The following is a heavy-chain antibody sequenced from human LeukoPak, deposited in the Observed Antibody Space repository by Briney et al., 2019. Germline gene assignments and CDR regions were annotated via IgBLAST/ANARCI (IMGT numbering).Heavy chain of an antibody. V-gene: IGHV1-18*01. J-gene: IGHJ5*02. Sequence: GASVKVSRKASGYTFTSYGISWVRQAPGQGLEWMGWISAYNGNTNYAQKLQGRVTMTTDTSTSTAYMELRSLRSDDTAVYYCARDGVDLYYYDSSGPNWFDPWGQGTLVTVSS. CDR1: GYTFTSYG. CDR3: ARDGVDLYYYDSSGPNWFDP. CDR2: ISAYNGNT. D-gene: IGHD3-22*01.